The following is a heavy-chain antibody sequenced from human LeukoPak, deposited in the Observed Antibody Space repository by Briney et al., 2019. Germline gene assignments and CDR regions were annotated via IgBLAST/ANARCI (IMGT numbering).Heavy chain of an antibody. CDR2: ISGSGGST. D-gene: IGHD2-21*02. CDR3: AKRQFQAYCGGDCYPGRSYYFGY. J-gene: IGHJ4*02. CDR1: GFTFSSYA. Sequence: GGSLRLSCAASGFTFSSYALSWVRQAPGKGLEWVSAISGSGGSTYYADSVKGRFTISRDNSKNTLYLQMNSLRAEDTAVYYCAKRQFQAYCGGDCYPGRSYYFGYRGQGTLVTVSS. V-gene: IGHV3-23*01.